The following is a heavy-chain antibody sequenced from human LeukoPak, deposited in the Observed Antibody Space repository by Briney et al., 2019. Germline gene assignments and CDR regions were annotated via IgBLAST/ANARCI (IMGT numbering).Heavy chain of an antibody. CDR2: IDVSGTER. Sequence: PGGSLRLSCVASGFIFSTYEMNWVRQAPGKGLEWVSFIDVSGTERNYADSVEGRFTISRDTSKNSLYLQMNSLRAEDTAVYYCAKGPKPGAITMVRGVRSYYYYMDVWGKGTTVTISS. D-gene: IGHD3-10*01. CDR3: AKGPKPGAITMVRGVRSYYYYMDV. V-gene: IGHV3-48*03. CDR1: GFIFSTYE. J-gene: IGHJ6*03.